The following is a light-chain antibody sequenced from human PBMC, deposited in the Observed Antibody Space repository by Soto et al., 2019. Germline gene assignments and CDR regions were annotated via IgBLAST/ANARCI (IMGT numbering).Light chain of an antibody. CDR1: DSDIGGYDH. V-gene: IGLV2-14*03. CDR3: SSHTSSTALV. CDR2: DVT. J-gene: IGLJ1*01. Sequence: QSALTQPASVSASPGQSIAISCTGTDSDIGGYDHVSWYQQHPGKAPKLLIYDVTNRPSGVSSRFSGSKAVRTASLTISGLQTEDDADYCSSHTSSTALVFGPGTKLTVL.